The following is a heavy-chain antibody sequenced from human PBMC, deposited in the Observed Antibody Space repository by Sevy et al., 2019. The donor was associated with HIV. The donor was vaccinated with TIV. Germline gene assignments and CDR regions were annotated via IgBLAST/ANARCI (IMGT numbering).Heavy chain of an antibody. CDR3: ARTYDFWSTYYTGSYYYYGMDV. CDR1: GFTLSSHG. Sequence: GGSLRLSCVASGFTLSSHGMHWVRQAPGKGLEWVSLIWYDGSHKFYADSVKGRFTISRDNSKNTLYLQMNSLRAEDTAVYYCARTYDFWSTYYTGSYYYYGMDVWGQGTTVTASS. J-gene: IGHJ6*02. D-gene: IGHD3-3*01. V-gene: IGHV3-33*01. CDR2: IWYDGSHK.